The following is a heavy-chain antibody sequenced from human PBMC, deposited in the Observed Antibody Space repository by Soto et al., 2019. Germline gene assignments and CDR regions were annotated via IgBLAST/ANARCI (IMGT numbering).Heavy chain of an antibody. CDR3: GRVVEGATRHTDFDS. J-gene: IGHJ5*01. Sequence: PSETLSLTCAVSGVSIHNSHSFWGWIRQPPGKGLEFIANVYYSGGAHYNPSFKSRVTISVDTATSQVSLRMSSVTAADTAVYFCGRVVEGATRHTDFDSWGQGTLVTVSS. D-gene: IGHD2-21*01. CDR2: VYYSGGA. V-gene: IGHV4-39*01. CDR1: GVSIHNSHSF.